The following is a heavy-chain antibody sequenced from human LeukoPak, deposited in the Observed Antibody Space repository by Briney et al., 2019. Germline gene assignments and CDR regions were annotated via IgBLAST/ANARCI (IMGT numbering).Heavy chain of an antibody. D-gene: IGHD5-18*01. V-gene: IGHV1-18*04. CDR1: GYTFTSYG. J-gene: IGHJ4*02. CDR3: ARVDTAMVTNLFDY. Sequence: ASVKVSCKASGYTFTSYGISWVRQAPGQGLEWMGWISAYNGNTSYAQKLKGRVTMTTDTSTSTAYMELRSLRSDDTAVYYCARVDTAMVTNLFDYWGQGTLVTVSS. CDR2: ISAYNGNT.